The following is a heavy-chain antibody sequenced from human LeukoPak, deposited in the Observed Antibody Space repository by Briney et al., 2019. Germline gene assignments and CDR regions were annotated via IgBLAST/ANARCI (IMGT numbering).Heavy chain of an antibody. J-gene: IGHJ4*02. CDR2: ISYDGSNK. CDR1: GFTFSSYA. D-gene: IGHD1-26*01. V-gene: IGHV3-30-3*01. Sequence: QPGGSLRLSCAASGFTFSSYAMHWVRQAPGKGLEWVAVISYDGSNKYYADSVKGRFTISRDNSKNTLYLQMNSLRAEDTAVYYCAREGWEYWGQGTLVTVSS. CDR3: AREGWEY.